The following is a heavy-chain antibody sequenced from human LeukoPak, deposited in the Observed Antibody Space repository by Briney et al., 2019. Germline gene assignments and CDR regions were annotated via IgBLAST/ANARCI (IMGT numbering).Heavy chain of an antibody. CDR3: ARAAYDNSGYLTL. Sequence: GGSLRLSCAASGFTFSSSAMSWVRQVPGKGLEWVSGISASGGSTYYADSVRGRFTISRDNSKNTLYVQMNSLRDEDTAVYYCARAAYDNSGYLTLWGQGTLVTVSS. V-gene: IGHV3-23*01. CDR2: ISASGGST. CDR1: GFTFSSSA. J-gene: IGHJ4*02. D-gene: IGHD3-22*01.